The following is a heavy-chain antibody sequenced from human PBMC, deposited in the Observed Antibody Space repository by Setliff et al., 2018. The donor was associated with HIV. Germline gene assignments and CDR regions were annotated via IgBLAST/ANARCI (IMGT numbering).Heavy chain of an antibody. CDR2: ISGDGGRAT. D-gene: IGHD2-2*01. V-gene: IGHV3-23*01. CDR3: ATDYGKYQLLKQNP. Sequence: TGGSLRLSCVASGFRFRTYAMSWVRQSQGKGLEWVSLISGDGGRATHYSDSVKGRFTISRDDSKNTLYLQMNSLRAEDTAVYYCATDYGKYQLLKQNPWGQGTLVTVSS. J-gene: IGHJ5*02. CDR1: GFRFRTYA.